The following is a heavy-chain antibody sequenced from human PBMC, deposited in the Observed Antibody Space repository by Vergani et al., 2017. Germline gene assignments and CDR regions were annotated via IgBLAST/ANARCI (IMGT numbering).Heavy chain of an antibody. CDR1: GGTFSSYA. Sequence: QVQLVQSGAEVKKPGASVKVSCKASGGTFSSYAISWVRQAPGQGLEWMGRIIPILGIANYAQKFQGRVTITADKSTSTAYMELSSLRSEDTAVYYCARGDYYDSSGYYYVARAFDIWGQGTMVTVSS. CDR3: ARGDYYDSSGYYYVARAFDI. J-gene: IGHJ3*02. V-gene: IGHV1-69*04. CDR2: IIPILGIA. D-gene: IGHD3-22*01.